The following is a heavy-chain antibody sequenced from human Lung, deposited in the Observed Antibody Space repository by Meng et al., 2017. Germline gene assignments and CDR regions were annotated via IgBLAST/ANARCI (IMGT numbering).Heavy chain of an antibody. CDR3: ARGPTTMAHDFDY. D-gene: IGHD4-11*01. J-gene: IGHJ4*02. CDR2: INHSGST. Sequence: QVPVAQWGAGLLKPSETLSLTCVVSGGSFSDYYWSWIRQPPGKGLEWIGEINHSGSTNYNPSLESRATISVDTSQNNLSLKLSSVTAADSAVYYCARGPTTMAHDFDYWGQGTLVTVSS. V-gene: IGHV4-34*01. CDR1: GGSFSDYY.